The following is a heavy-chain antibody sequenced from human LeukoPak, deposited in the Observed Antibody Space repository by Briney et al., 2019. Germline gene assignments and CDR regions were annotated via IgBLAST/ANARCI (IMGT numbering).Heavy chain of an antibody. CDR1: GFTFGSFA. J-gene: IGHJ4*02. D-gene: IGHD3-16*01. Sequence: GRSLRLSCTASGFTFGSFAVHWVRQAPGKGLEWVAVISKDGNKKYYADSVQGRFTISRDNSKNTLYLEMNRLSPDDTAVYYCERGVQPRAANTLAYWGQGTLVTVSS. CDR2: ISKDGNKK. V-gene: IGHV3-30*14. CDR3: ERGVQPRAANTLAY.